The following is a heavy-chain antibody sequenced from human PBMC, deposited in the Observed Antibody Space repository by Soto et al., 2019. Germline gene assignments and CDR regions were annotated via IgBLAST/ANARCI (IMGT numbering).Heavy chain of an antibody. J-gene: IGHJ4*02. CDR3: ARAYGGNSHY. D-gene: IGHD4-17*01. Sequence: SETLSLTCAVYGGSFSGYYWSWIRQPPGKGLEWIGEINHSGSTNYNPSLKSRVTISVDTSKNQFSLKLSSVTAADTAVYYCARAYGGNSHYWGQGTLVTVSS. CDR1: GGSFSGYY. CDR2: INHSGST. V-gene: IGHV4-34*01.